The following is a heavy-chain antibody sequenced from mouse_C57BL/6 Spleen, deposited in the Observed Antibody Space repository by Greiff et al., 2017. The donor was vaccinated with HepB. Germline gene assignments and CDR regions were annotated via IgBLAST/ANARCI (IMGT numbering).Heavy chain of an antibody. CDR1: GFNIKDYY. CDR2: IDPEDGET. J-gene: IGHJ3*01. D-gene: IGHD2-10*02. V-gene: IGHV14-2*01. Sequence: VQLQQSGAELVKPGASVKLSCTASGFNIKDYYMHWVKQRTEQGLEWIGRIDPEDGETNYAQKFQGKATITADTSSNTAYLQLSSLTSEDTAVYYCALYGNYAYWGQGTLVTVSA. CDR3: ALYGNYAY.